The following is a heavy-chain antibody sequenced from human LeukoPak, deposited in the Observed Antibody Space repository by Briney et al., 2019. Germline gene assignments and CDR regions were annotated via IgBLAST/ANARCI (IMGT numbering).Heavy chain of an antibody. CDR3: ARGQKY. J-gene: IGHJ4*02. Sequence: SETLSLTCAAYGGSFSGYYWSWIRQPPGKGLEWIGEINHSGSTNYNPSLKSRVTISVDTSKNQFSLKLSSVTAADTAVYYCARGQKYWGQGTLVTVSS. CDR2: INHSGST. V-gene: IGHV4-34*01. CDR1: GGSFSGYY.